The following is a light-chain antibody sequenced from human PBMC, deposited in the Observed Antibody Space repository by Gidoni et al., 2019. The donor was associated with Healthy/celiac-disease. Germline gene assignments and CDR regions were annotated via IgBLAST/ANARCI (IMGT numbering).Light chain of an antibody. Sequence: DIVMTQPPLSLPVTPGEPASISCRSSQSLLHSNGYNYLDWYLQKPGQSPQLLIYLGSNRASGVPDRFSGSGSGTDFTLKISRVEAEDVGVYYCMQALQTPLSFXQXTKLEIK. CDR2: LGS. CDR3: MQALQTPLS. CDR1: QSLLHSNGYNY. V-gene: IGKV2-28*01. J-gene: IGKJ2*03.